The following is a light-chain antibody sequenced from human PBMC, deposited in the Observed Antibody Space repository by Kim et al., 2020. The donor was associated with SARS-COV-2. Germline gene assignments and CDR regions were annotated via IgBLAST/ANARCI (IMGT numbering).Light chain of an antibody. CDR1: QGIRND. CDR2: AAS. Sequence: ASIGDRVTITCRPSQGIRNDLSWYQQKPGQAPKVLVDAASRLQPGVPSRFSGSGSDTDFTLTISSLQPEDAATYYCLQDYTYPWTFGQGTKVEIK. V-gene: IGKV1-6*01. CDR3: LQDYTYPWT. J-gene: IGKJ1*01.